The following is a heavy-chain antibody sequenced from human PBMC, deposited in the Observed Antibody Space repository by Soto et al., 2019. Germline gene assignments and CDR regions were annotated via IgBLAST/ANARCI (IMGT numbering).Heavy chain of an antibody. CDR1: GGSISSGPYY. CDR3: ARLRSLGGVYGMDV. D-gene: IGHD3-3*01. CDR2: FYHSGST. Sequence: QVQLQESGPGLVQPSQTLSVTCTVSGGSISSGPYYWSWLRQHPGKGLEWIGYFYHSGSTYYNPSLKSRVTXXVXTXXNQISLRLNSVTAADTAVYFCARLRSLGGVYGMDVWGQGTTVTVSS. V-gene: IGHV4-31*03. J-gene: IGHJ6*02.